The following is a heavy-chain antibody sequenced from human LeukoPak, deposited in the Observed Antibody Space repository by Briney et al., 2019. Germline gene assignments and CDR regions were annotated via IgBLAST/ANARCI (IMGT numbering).Heavy chain of an antibody. V-gene: IGHV3-21*01. Sequence: GGSLRLSCAASGFTFDDYAMHWVRQAPGKGLEWVSFISSSSDYIYYADSVKGRFTISRDNAKNSLYLQMNSLRAEDTAVYYCARVDHFDYWGQGTLVTVSP. CDR3: ARVDHFDY. CDR1: GFTFDDYA. J-gene: IGHJ4*02. CDR2: ISSSSDYI.